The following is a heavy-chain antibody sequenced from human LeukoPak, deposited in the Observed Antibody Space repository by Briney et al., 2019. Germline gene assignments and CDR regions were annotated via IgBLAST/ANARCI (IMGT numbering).Heavy chain of an antibody. J-gene: IGHJ5*02. CDR3: ARVVAAAGNNWFDP. CDR1: GGSISSGGYS. Sequence: SETLSLTCAVSGGSISSGGYSWSWIRQTPGKALEWIAYIHDSGSTYYNPSLKSRVSISIDTSKNQFSLKLNSVTAADTAVYYCARVVAAAGNNWFDPWGQGTLVTVSS. D-gene: IGHD6-13*01. CDR2: IHDSGST. V-gene: IGHV4-30-4*07.